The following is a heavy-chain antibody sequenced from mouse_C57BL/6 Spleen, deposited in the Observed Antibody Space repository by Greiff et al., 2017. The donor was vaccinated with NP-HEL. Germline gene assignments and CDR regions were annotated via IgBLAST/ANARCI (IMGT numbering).Heavy chain of an antibody. J-gene: IGHJ3*01. CDR2: ISSGGDYI. CDR3: TREVYKEGFAY. CDR1: GFTFSSYA. D-gene: IGHD1-3*01. V-gene: IGHV5-9-1*02. Sequence: EVKVVESGEGLVKPGGSLKLSCAASGFTFSSYAMSWVRQTPEKRLEWVAYISSGGDYIYYADTVKGRFTISRDNARNTLYLQMSSLKSEDTAMYYCTREVYKEGFAYWGQGTLVTVSA.